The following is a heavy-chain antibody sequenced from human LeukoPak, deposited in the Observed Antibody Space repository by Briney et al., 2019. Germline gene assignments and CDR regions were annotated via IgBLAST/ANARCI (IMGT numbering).Heavy chain of an antibody. Sequence: SETLSLTCTVSGGSISGDYWSWIRQPPGKGLEWIGSMHYSGSTYYNPSLKSRVTQSVDTSKDQFSLKLNPVTAADTALYYCARQAVAGRAFDYWGQGTLVTVSS. CDR1: GGSISGDY. CDR2: MHYSGST. D-gene: IGHD6-19*01. CDR3: ARQAVAGRAFDY. V-gene: IGHV4-59*04. J-gene: IGHJ4*02.